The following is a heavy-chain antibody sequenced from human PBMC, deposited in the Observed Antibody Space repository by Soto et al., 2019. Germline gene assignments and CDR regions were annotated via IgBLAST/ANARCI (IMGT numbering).Heavy chain of an antibody. CDR1: GFTFNNYG. V-gene: IGHV3-33*01. CDR2: IWNDGNGY. Sequence: QVQLVESGGGVVQPGRSLRLSCAASGFTFNNYGMHWVRQAPDKGLEWVAVIWNDGNGYYYANSVKGRFTISRDNSKNTLYLQMSSLRAEDTAVYYCARRQISPPTRGAASARGGMDVWGQGTTVTVSS. D-gene: IGHD6-13*01. CDR3: ARRQISPPTRGAASARGGMDV. J-gene: IGHJ6*02.